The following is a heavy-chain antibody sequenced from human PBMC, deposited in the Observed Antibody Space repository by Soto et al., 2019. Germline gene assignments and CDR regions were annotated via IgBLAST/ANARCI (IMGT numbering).Heavy chain of an antibody. V-gene: IGHV3-15*07. Sequence: GGSLRLSCAASGFTFSNAWMNWVRQAPGKGLEWVGRIKSKTDGGTTDYAAPVKGRFTISRDDSKNTLYLQMNSLKTDDTAVYYCTTDDSFYGGNSYYFDYWGQGTLVTVSS. D-gene: IGHD4-17*01. CDR2: IKSKTDGGTT. CDR3: TTDDSFYGGNSYYFDY. J-gene: IGHJ4*02. CDR1: GFTFSNAW.